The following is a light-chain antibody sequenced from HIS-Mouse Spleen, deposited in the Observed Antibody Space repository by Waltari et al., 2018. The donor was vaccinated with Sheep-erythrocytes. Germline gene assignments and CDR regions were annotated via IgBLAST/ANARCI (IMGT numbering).Light chain of an antibody. V-gene: IGLV2-14*01. Sequence: QSALTQPASVSGSPGQSITIPCAGTSRDVGCYNSVSWYQQPPGKAPKLMIYEVSNRPSGVSNRFSGSKSGNTASLTISGLQAEDEADYYCSSYTSSSTWVFGGGTKLTVL. J-gene: IGLJ3*02. CDR1: SRDVGCYNS. CDR2: EVS. CDR3: SSYTSSSTWV.